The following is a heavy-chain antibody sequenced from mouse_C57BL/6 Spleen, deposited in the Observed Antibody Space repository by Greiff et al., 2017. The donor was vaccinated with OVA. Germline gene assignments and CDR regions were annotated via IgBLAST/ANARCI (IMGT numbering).Heavy chain of an antibody. V-gene: IGHV5-17*01. J-gene: IGHJ4*01. CDR1: GFTFSDYG. CDR2: ISSGSSTI. Sequence: DVQLVESGGGLVKPGGSLKLSCAASGFTFSDYGMHWVRQAPEKGLEWVAYISSGSSTIYYADTVKGRFTISRDNAKNTLFLQMTSLRSEDTAMYYCARGYGYYAMDYWGQGTAVTVSS. CDR3: ARGYGYYAMDY. D-gene: IGHD2-14*01.